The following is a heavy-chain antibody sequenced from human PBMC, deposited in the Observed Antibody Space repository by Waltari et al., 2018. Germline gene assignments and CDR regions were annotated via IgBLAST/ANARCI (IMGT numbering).Heavy chain of an antibody. J-gene: IGHJ4*02. Sequence: QVQLQQWGAGLLKPSETLSLTCAVYGGSFSGYYWSWIRQPPGKGLEWIGEINHSGSTNDNPALKSRVTISVDTSKNQFSLKLSSVTAADTAVYYCARVLPYYYGSGIRKVFDDWGQGTLVTVSS. CDR1: GGSFSGYY. CDR3: ARVLPYYYGSGIRKVFDD. CDR2: INHSGST. D-gene: IGHD3-10*01. V-gene: IGHV4-34*01.